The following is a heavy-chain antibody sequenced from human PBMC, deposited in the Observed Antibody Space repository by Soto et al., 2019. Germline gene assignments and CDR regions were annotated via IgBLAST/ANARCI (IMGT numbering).Heavy chain of an antibody. CDR2: IYYDGTT. V-gene: IGHV4-39*02. J-gene: IGHJ4*02. CDR3: TRRGHVSSPT. CDR1: GASFTSSSFY. Sequence: QLQLQESGPGLVTPSETLSLTCIVSGASFTSSSFYWVWIRQPPGKGLEWIGSIYYDGTTYYNPSLKSRSTVAVDTSNTHFSLKLNSVTAADTAVYYCTRRGHVSSPTWGQGTLVTVSS. D-gene: IGHD6-13*01.